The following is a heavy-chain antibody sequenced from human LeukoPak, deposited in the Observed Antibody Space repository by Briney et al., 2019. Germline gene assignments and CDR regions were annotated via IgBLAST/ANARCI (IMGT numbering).Heavy chain of an antibody. D-gene: IGHD3-9*01. CDR3: AKAQLNYDILTGYYADPDAFDI. Sequence: GGSLRLSCAASGFTFSSYGMHWVRQAPGKGLEWVAFIRYDGSNKYYADSVKGRFTISRDNSKNTMLLQMNSLRAEDTAVYYCAKAQLNYDILTGYYADPDAFDIWGQGTMVTVSS. J-gene: IGHJ3*02. CDR1: GFTFSSYG. CDR2: IRYDGSNK. V-gene: IGHV3-30*02.